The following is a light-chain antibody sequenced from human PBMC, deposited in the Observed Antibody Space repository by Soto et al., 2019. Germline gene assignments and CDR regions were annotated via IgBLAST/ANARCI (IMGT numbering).Light chain of an antibody. CDR1: QSVSNN. J-gene: IGKJ1*01. Sequence: EIVMTQSPATLSVSPGERATLSCRASQSVSNNLAWYQKKPGQAPRLLIYGASTRATGIPARFSGSGSGTEFTLTISSLQSEDFAVYYCQQYNTWWTFGQGNRVEIK. V-gene: IGKV3-15*01. CDR2: GAS. CDR3: QQYNTWWT.